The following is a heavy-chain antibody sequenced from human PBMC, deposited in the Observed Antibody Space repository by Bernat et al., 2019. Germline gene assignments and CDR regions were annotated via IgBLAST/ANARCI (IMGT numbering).Heavy chain of an antibody. CDR3: ARAGDYPYYYYGMDV. J-gene: IGHJ6*02. Sequence: QLQLQESGPGLVKPSETLSLTCTVSGGSISSSSYYWGWIRQPPGKGLEWIGSIYYSGSTNYNPSLKSRVTISVDTSKNQFSLKLSSVTAADTAVYYCARAGDYPYYYYGMDVWGQGTTVTVSS. D-gene: IGHD4-17*01. CDR1: GGSISSSSYY. V-gene: IGHV4-39*07. CDR2: IYYSGST.